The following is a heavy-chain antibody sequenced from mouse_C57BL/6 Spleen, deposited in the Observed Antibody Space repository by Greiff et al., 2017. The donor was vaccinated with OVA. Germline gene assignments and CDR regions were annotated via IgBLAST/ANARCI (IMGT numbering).Heavy chain of an antibody. CDR2: ISDGGSYT. D-gene: IGHD4-1*02. Sequence: EVKVEESGGGLVKPGGSLKLSCAASGFTFSSYAMSWVRQTPEKRLEWVATISDGGSYTYYPDNVKGRFTISRDNAKNNLYLQMSHLKSEDTAMYYCARSTGYFDYWGQGTTLTVSS. CDR3: ARSTGYFDY. J-gene: IGHJ2*01. CDR1: GFTFSSYA. V-gene: IGHV5-4*03.